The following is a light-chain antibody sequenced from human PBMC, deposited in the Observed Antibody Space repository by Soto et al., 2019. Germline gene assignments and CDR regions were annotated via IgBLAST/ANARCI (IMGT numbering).Light chain of an antibody. CDR3: QQRSNWPYLT. J-gene: IGKJ4*01. CDR1: QSVSGY. CDR2: DAS. Sequence: EIVLTQSPDTLSLSPGERATLSCRASQSVSGYLGWYQQKPGQAPRLLIYDASNRAYGVPARFRGSGSGTNFTLTIASLEPEDFAVYYCQQRSNWPYLTFGGGTRL. V-gene: IGKV3-11*01.